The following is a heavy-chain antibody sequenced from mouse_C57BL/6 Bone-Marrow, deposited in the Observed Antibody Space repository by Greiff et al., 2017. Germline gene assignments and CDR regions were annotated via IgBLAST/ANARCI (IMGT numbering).Heavy chain of an antibody. J-gene: IGHJ2*01. CDR2: IDPEDGET. CDR3: ARKHGYYFDY. CDR1: GFNIKDYY. V-gene: IGHV14-2*01. Sequence: EVQLQQSGAELVKPGASVKLSCTASGFNIKDYYMHWVKQRTEQGLEWIGRIDPEDGETEYAPKFQGKATITADTSSNTAYLQLSSLTSEDTAVYYCARKHGYYFDYWGQGTTLTVSS.